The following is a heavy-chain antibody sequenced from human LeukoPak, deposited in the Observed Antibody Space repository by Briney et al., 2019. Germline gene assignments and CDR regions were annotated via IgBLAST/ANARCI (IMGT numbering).Heavy chain of an antibody. Sequence: SETLSLTCTVSGGSISSSSFYWGWIRQPPGKGLEWIGSFYYAGSTYYNPSLKSRVTISVDTSKNQFSLNLTSVTAADTAVYYCARHSYLVLVGSPPFYYMDVWGTGTTVTISS. V-gene: IGHV4-39*01. J-gene: IGHJ6*03. CDR3: ARHSYLVLVGSPPFYYMDV. D-gene: IGHD2-15*01. CDR1: GGSISSSSFY. CDR2: FYYAGST.